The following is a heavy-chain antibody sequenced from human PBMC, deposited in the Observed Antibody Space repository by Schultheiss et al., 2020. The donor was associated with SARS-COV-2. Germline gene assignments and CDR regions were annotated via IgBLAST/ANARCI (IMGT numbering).Heavy chain of an antibody. V-gene: IGHV2-5*08. D-gene: IGHD4-17*01. CDR3: AHRRGASYGDSIYYYYMDV. Sequence: SGPTLVKPTQTLTLTCTFSGFSLSTSGMCVSWIRQPPGKALEWLALIYWNDDKRYSPSLKSRLTITKDTSKNQVVLTMTNMDPVDTATYYCAHRRGASYGDSIYYYYMDVWGKGTTVTVSS. CDR1: GFSLSTSGMC. J-gene: IGHJ6*03. CDR2: IYWNDDK.